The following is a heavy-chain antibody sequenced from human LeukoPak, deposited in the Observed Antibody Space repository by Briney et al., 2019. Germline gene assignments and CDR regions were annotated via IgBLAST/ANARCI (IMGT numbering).Heavy chain of an antibody. CDR3: ARGGSYYTSYYYYMDV. CDR1: GFTFDDYG. D-gene: IGHD1-26*01. J-gene: IGHJ6*03. Sequence: GGSLRLSCAASGFTFDDYGMSWVRQAPGKGLEWVSGINWNGGSTGYADSVKGRFTISRDNAKNSLYLQMNSLRAEDTALYYCARGGSYYTSYYYYMDVWGQGTLVTVSS. CDR2: INWNGGST. V-gene: IGHV3-20*04.